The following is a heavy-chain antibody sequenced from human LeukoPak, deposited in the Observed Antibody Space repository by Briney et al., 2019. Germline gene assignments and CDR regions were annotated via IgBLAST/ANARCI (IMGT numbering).Heavy chain of an antibody. V-gene: IGHV4-31*03. CDR2: IYYSGST. CDR3: ARGRGGWLQPTSPFDY. D-gene: IGHD5-24*01. Sequence: SETLSLTCTVSGGSISSGGYYWSWIRQHPGKGLEWIGYIYYSGSTYYNPSLKSRVTISVGTSKNQFSLKLSSVTAADTAVYYCARGRGGWLQPTSPFDYWGQGTLVTVSS. CDR1: GGSISSGGYY. J-gene: IGHJ4*02.